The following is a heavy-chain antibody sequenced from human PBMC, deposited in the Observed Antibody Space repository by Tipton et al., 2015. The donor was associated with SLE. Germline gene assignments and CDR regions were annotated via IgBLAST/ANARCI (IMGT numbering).Heavy chain of an antibody. Sequence: TLSLTCTVSGGSISSGGYYWSWIRQHPGKGLEGIGYIYYSGSTYYDPSLKSRVTISVDTSKNQFSLKLSSVTAADTAVYYCARVKAKYYDILTGYPYYFDYWGQGTLVTVSS. J-gene: IGHJ4*02. V-gene: IGHV4-31*03. CDR2: IYYSGST. CDR3: ARVKAKYYDILTGYPYYFDY. D-gene: IGHD3-9*01. CDR1: GGSISSGGYY.